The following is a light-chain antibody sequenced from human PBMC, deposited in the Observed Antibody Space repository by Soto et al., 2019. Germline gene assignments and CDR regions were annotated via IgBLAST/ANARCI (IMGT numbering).Light chain of an antibody. CDR3: GTWDSSMSALYV. CDR2: ENN. Sequence: QSVLTQPHSVSAAPGQKVTISCSGSSSNIGNNYVSWYQQLPGTAPKLLIYENNKRPSGIPDRFSGSKSGTSATLGITGPQTGDEADYYCGTWDSSMSALYVFGTGTKVTVL. CDR1: SSNIGNNY. J-gene: IGLJ1*01. V-gene: IGLV1-51*02.